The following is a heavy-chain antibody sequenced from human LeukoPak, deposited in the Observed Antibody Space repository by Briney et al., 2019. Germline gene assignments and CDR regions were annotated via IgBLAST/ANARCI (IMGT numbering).Heavy chain of an antibody. CDR3: AREDYGDYYYYYGMDV. J-gene: IGHJ6*02. D-gene: IGHD4-17*01. CDR1: GFIFSSYS. V-gene: IGHV3-21*01. CDR2: ISSNSNYI. Sequence: GGSLRLSCAASGFIFSSYSMNWVRQAPGRGLEWVSSISSNSNYIYYADSVKGRFTISRDNAKNSLYLQMNSLRDEDTAVYYCAREDYGDYYYYYGMDVWGQGTTVTVSS.